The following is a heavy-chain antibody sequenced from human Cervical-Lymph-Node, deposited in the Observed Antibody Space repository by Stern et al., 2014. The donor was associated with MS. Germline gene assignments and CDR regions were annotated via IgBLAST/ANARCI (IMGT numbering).Heavy chain of an antibody. J-gene: IGHJ5*01. CDR2: IYSTGIV. D-gene: IGHD5/OR15-5a*01. V-gene: IGHV4-61*02. CDR3: AREWIYEVSWFDS. Sequence: DQLVESGPGLVKPSQTLSLTCTVSGGSISSGSHYWSWIRQPAGKGLEWVGRIYSTGIVDYNPSFKGRVPMSVDTSKDQFSRELRSVTAADTAMYYCAREWIYEVSWFDSWGQGSLVIVSS. CDR1: GGSISSGSHY.